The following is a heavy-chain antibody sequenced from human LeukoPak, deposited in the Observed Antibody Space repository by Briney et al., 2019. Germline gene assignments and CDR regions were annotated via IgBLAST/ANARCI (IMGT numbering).Heavy chain of an antibody. D-gene: IGHD3-22*01. V-gene: IGHV3-7*01. CDR2: IKQDGSEK. Sequence: GGSLRLSCAASGFTFSSYNMNWVRQAPGKGLEWVANIKQDGSEKYYVDSVKGRFTISRDNAKNSLYLQMNSLRAEDTAVYYCARASTQPGYYESDYYYMDVWGKGTTVTVSS. CDR1: GFTFSSYN. J-gene: IGHJ6*03. CDR3: ARASTQPGYYESDYYYMDV.